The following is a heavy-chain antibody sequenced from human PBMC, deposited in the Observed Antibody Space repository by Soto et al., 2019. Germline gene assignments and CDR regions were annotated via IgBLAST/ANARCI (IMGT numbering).Heavy chain of an antibody. CDR3: ASGGYNWKDCAQ. J-gene: IGHJ4*02. D-gene: IGHD1-20*01. CDR2: MSPKSGNT. Sequence: ASVKVSCKTSGNTFTSYEINWVRQATGQGLEWMGWMSPKSGNTGYAQNFQGRVSMTRNASTATAYMELMSLRPEDTAVYYCASGGYNWKDCAQWGQGTLVSVS. CDR1: GNTFTSYE. V-gene: IGHV1-8*01.